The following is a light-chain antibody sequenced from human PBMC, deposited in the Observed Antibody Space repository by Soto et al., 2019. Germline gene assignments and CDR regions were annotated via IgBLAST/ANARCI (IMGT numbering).Light chain of an antibody. CDR1: QSVRSTY. Sequence: ENVLTQSPGTLSLSPGERATLSCRASQSVRSTYLAWYQQKPGQTPRLLIYDISNRATGIPDRFSGSVSGTDFTLTISRLEPEDFAVYYCQQSSSYPLTFGGGTKVEIK. V-gene: IGKV3-20*01. J-gene: IGKJ4*01. CDR2: DIS. CDR3: QQSSSYPLT.